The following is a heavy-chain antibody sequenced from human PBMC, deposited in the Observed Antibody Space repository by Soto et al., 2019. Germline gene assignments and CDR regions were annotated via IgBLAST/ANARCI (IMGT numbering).Heavy chain of an antibody. CDR3: ARVPLEWSHPWGMDV. V-gene: IGHV3-33*01. CDR2: IWYDGSNK. Sequence: PGGSLRLSCAASGFTFSSYGMHWVRQAPGKGLEWVAVIWYDGSNKYYADSVKGRFTISRDNSKNTLYLQMNSLRAEDTAVYYCARVPLEWSHPWGMDVWGQGTTVTVSS. J-gene: IGHJ6*02. CDR1: GFTFSSYG. D-gene: IGHD3-3*01.